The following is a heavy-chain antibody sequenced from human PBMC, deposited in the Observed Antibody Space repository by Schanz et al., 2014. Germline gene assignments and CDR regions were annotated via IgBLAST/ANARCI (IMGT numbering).Heavy chain of an antibody. J-gene: IGHJ4*02. CDR2: ISNSGTYT. CDR3: ARAPGANASPYYFDY. Sequence: QVQLVESGGGLVKPGGSLRLSCAASGFTFSDYYMTWMRQAPGKGLEWISYISNSGTYTKYADSVKGRFTISRDNAKNSLYLQMNSLRHDDTAFYYCARAPGANASPYYFDYWGQGSLVTVSS. V-gene: IGHV3-11*05. CDR1: GFTFSDYY. D-gene: IGHD2-8*01.